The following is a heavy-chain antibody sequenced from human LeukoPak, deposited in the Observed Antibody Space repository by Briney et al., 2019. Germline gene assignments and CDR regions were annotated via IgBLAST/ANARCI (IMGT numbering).Heavy chain of an antibody. V-gene: IGHV1-69*04. D-gene: IGHD5-12*01. CDR1: GGTFSSYA. Sequence: SVKVSCKASGGTFSSYAISWVRQAPGQGLEWMGRIIPILGIANYAQKFQGRVTITADKSTSTAYMELSSLRSEDTAVYYCARDFLRGDYSYSGMDVWGQGTTVIVSS. CDR2: IIPILGIA. J-gene: IGHJ6*02. CDR3: ARDFLRGDYSYSGMDV.